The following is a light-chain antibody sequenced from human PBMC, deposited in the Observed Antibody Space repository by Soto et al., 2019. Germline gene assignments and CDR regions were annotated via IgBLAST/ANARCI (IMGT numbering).Light chain of an antibody. Sequence: DIQMTQSPSTLSASVGDRVTITCRASQSISSRLAWYQQKPGKAPKLLIYDASNLESGVPPRFSGSGSGTEFTLTISSLQPDDFATYYCQQYNSYSLTFGGGTKVEIK. CDR3: QQYNSYSLT. J-gene: IGKJ4*01. CDR1: QSISSR. V-gene: IGKV1-5*01. CDR2: DAS.